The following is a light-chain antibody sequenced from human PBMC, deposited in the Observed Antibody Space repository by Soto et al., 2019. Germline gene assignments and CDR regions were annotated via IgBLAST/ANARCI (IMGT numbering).Light chain of an antibody. Sequence: EIVLTQSPGTLSLSPGERATLSCRASQIVNSGYLAWYQHKPGQAPRLLIFGASSRAPGIPDRFSGSGSGTDFTLTISSLEPEDFAVYYCQQYGTSPPYTFGQGTKLEIK. V-gene: IGKV3-20*01. CDR2: GAS. J-gene: IGKJ2*01. CDR3: QQYGTSPPYT. CDR1: QIVNSGY.